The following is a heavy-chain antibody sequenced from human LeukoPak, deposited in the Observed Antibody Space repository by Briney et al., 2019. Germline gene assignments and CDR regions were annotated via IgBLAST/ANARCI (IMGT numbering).Heavy chain of an antibody. CDR1: GGTFSSYA. Sequence: ASVTVSCKASGGTFSSYAISWVRQAPGQGLEWMGGIIPIFGTANYAQKFQGRVTITTDESTSTAYMELSSLRSEDTAVYYCARPRVTAGITGTTDAFDIWGQGTMVTVSS. D-gene: IGHD1-14*01. CDR2: IIPIFGTA. V-gene: IGHV1-69*05. CDR3: ARPRVTAGITGTTDAFDI. J-gene: IGHJ3*02.